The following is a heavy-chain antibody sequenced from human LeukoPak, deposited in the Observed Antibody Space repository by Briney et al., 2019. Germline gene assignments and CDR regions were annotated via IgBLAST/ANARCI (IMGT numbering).Heavy chain of an antibody. V-gene: IGHV3-23*01. CDR1: GFTFSNYA. J-gene: IGHJ5*02. D-gene: IGHD6-13*01. CDR3: AKLQRIAAAGEDWFDP. Sequence: GGSLRLSCAASGFTFSNYAMSWVRQAPGQGLEWVSGISASGGGTYYADSVKGRFTISRDNSKNTLYLQMNSLRAEDTAVYYCAKLQRIAAAGEDWFDPWGQGTPVTVSS. CDR2: ISASGGGT.